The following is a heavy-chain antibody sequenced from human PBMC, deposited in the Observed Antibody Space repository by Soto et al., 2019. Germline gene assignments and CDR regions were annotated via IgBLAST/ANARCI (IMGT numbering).Heavy chain of an antibody. D-gene: IGHD6-19*01. CDR3: AKEYSSGCYYYFDY. V-gene: IGHV3-9*01. CDR2: ISWNSGSI. CDR1: GFTFDDYA. Sequence: GGSLRLSCAASGFTFDDYAMHWVRQAPGKGLEWVSGISWNSGSIGYADSVKGRFTISRDNAKNSLYLQMNSLRAEDTALYYCAKEYSSGCYYYFDYWGQGTPVTVSS. J-gene: IGHJ4*02.